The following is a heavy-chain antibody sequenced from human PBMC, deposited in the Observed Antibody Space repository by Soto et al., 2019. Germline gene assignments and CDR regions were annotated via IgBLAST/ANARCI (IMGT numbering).Heavy chain of an antibody. CDR3: ARDTGIFATKYYFDY. Sequence: GGSLRLSCAASGFTFSSYSMNWVRQAPGKGLEWVSSISSSSSYIYYADSVKGRFTISRDNAKNSLYLQMNSLRAEDTAVYYCARDTGIFATKYYFDYWGQGTLVTVSS. CDR2: ISSSSSYI. CDR1: GFTFSSYS. V-gene: IGHV3-21*01. J-gene: IGHJ4*02. D-gene: IGHD4-4*01.